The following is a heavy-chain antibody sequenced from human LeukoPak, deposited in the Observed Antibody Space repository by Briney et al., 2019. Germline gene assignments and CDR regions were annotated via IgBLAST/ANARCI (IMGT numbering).Heavy chain of an antibody. V-gene: IGHV1-69*13. CDR2: IIPIFGTA. D-gene: IGHD6-13*01. Sequence: SVKVSCKASGGTFSSYAISWVRQAPGQGLEWMGGIIPIFGTANYAQKFQGRVTITADESTSTAYVELSSLRSEDTAVYYCASGHIAAAGFDYWGQGTLVTVSS. J-gene: IGHJ4*02. CDR1: GGTFSSYA. CDR3: ASGHIAAAGFDY.